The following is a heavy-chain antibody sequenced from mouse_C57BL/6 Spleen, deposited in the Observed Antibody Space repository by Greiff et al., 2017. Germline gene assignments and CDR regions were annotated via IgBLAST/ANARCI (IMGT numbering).Heavy chain of an antibody. CDR2: INPNNGGT. D-gene: IGHD2-4*01. CDR1: GYTFTDYN. V-gene: IGHV1-18*01. CDR3: ARCDYGGDYAMDY. J-gene: IGHJ4*01. Sequence: VQLKESGPELVKPGASVKIPCKASGYTFTDYNMDWVKQSHGQSLEWIGDINPNNGGTIYNQKFKGKATLTVDKSSSTSYMELRSLTCEDTAVYYCARCDYGGDYAMDYWGQGTSVTVSS.